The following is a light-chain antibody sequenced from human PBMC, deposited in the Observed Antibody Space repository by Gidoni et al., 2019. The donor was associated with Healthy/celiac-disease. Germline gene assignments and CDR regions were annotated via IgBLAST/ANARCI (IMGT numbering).Light chain of an antibody. J-gene: IGKJ2*01. CDR1: QSVSSY. CDR2: DAS. CDR3: QQRSNWRHT. V-gene: IGKV3-11*01. Sequence: IVLTQSPATLSLSPGERATLSCRASQSVSSYLAWYQQKPGQAPRLLIYDASNRATGIPARFSGSGSGTDFTLTISSLEPEDFAVYYCQQRSNWRHTFGQGTKLEIK.